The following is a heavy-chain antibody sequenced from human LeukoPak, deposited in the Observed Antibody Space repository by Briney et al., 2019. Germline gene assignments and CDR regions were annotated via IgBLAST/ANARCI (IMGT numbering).Heavy chain of an antibody. J-gene: IGHJ5*02. V-gene: IGHV4-39*01. CDR1: GGSISSSGYY. CDR2: IYYSGTT. CDR3: GRYSRKQGRFDP. Sequence: SETLSLTCTVSGGSISSSGYYWAWIRQPPGKGLEWIGVIYYSGTTQYNPSLQSRVTMSVDTSKNQFSLKLTSVTAADTAVYYCGRYSRKQGRFDPWGQGILVTVSS. D-gene: IGHD6-13*01.